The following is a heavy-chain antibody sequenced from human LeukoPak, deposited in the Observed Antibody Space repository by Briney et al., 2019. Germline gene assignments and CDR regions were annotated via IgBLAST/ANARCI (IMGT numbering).Heavy chain of an antibody. CDR3: ARQRGRWDSFDY. V-gene: IGHV4-59*01. J-gene: IGHJ4*02. CDR1: GGPIHTYY. Sequence: SETLSLTCTVSGGPIHTYYWNWIRQPPGKGLEWIAYISYSGNSNYNPSLKSRVSISVDTSKNQFSLKLSSVTAADTAVYYCARQRGRWDSFDYWGQGTLVTVSS. D-gene: IGHD1-26*01. CDR2: ISYSGNS.